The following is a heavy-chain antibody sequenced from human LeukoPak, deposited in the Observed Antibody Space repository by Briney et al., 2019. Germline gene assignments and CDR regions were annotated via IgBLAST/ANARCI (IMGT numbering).Heavy chain of an antibody. CDR3: ARMPIGSSSSAIDY. J-gene: IGHJ4*02. V-gene: IGHV4-61*02. CDR1: GGSISSGSYY. D-gene: IGHD6-6*01. CDR2: IYTSGST. Sequence: SQTLSLTCTVSGGSISSGSYYWSWIRQPAGKGLERIGRIYTSGSTNYNPSLKSRVTISVDTSKNQFSLKLSSVTAADTAVYYCARMPIGSSSSAIDYWGQGTLVTVSS.